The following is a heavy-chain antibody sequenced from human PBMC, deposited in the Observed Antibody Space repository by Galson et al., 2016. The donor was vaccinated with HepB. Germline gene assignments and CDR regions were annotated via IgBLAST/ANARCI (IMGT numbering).Heavy chain of an antibody. CDR3: ARRGFCSRTSCYTGGCYFDL. CDR1: GDSISIYH. Sequence: SETLSLTCSVSGDSISIYHWGWIRQPPGKGLEWIGHIDDSGDTDYNPSLRSRVTTSVDMSKNQVSLKMDSVTAADTAVYYCARRGFCSRTSCYTGGCYFDLGGRGTLVTVSS. D-gene: IGHD2-2*02. J-gene: IGHJ2*01. V-gene: IGHV4-59*08. CDR2: IDDSGDT.